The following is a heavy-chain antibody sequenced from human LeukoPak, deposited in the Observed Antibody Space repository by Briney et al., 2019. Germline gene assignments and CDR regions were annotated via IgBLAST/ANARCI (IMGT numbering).Heavy chain of an antibody. J-gene: IGHJ6*02. V-gene: IGHV3-48*01. CDR2: ISSSSSTI. CDR1: GFTLSNAW. CDR3: ARDLGRILYGMDV. Sequence: GGSLRLSCAASGFTLSNAWMNWVRQAPGKGLEWVSYISSSSSTIYYADSVKGRFTISRDNAKNSLYLQMNSLRAEDTAVYYCARDLGRILYGMDVWGQGTTVTVSS.